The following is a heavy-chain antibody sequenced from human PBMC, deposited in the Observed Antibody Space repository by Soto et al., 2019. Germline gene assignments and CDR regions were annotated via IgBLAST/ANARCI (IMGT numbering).Heavy chain of an antibody. D-gene: IGHD5-18*01. CDR1: GYTLTSYA. CDR2: INAGNGNT. Sequence: ASVKVSCKASGYTLTSYAMHWVRQAPGQRLEWMGWINAGNGNTKYSQKFQGRVTITRDTSASTAYMELSSLRSEDTAVYYCARVPRQLWSPGMDVWGQGTTVTVSS. V-gene: IGHV1-3*01. J-gene: IGHJ6*02. CDR3: ARVPRQLWSPGMDV.